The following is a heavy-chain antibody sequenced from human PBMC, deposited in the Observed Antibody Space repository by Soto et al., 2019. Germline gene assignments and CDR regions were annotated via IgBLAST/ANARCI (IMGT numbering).Heavy chain of an antibody. D-gene: IGHD2-15*01. CDR1: GFTFSNYA. Sequence: GGSLRLSCAASGFTFSNYAMSWVRQAPGKGLEWVSTISGRGGNTYYADSVKGRFTISRDNSRNTLYLQMDSLRVEDSAVYSCAKAGCSGGTCYLYYFDYWGQGALVTVSA. CDR3: AKAGCSGGTCYLYYFDY. J-gene: IGHJ4*02. V-gene: IGHV3-23*01. CDR2: ISGRGGNT.